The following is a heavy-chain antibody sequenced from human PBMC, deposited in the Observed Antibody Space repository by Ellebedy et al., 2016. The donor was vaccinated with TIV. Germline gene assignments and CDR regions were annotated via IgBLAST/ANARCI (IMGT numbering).Heavy chain of an antibody. CDR3: AREGYDILTGYSGAFDL. D-gene: IGHD3-9*01. CDR1: GGSVSNGGFF. Sequence: SETLSLTCTVSGGSVSNGGFFWNWIRQPPGKGLEWIGYIYHSGTTNYNPSLKSRVTISLDTSKNQFSLHLSSVTAADTAVYYCAREGYDILTGYSGAFDLWGQGTMVTVSS. V-gene: IGHV4-61*08. J-gene: IGHJ3*01. CDR2: IYHSGTT.